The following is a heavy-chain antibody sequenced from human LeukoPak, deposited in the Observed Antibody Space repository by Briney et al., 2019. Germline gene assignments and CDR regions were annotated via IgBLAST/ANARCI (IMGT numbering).Heavy chain of an antibody. D-gene: IGHD3-22*01. CDR2: IYSGGST. J-gene: IGHJ4*02. Sequence: GGSLRLSCTASGFTVSSNYMSWVRQAPGKGLEGVSVIYSGGSTYYADSVKGRFTISRHNSKNTLYLQMNSLRAEDTAVYYCANIWKDYYDSSGPLDYWGQGTLVTVSS. V-gene: IGHV3-53*04. CDR3: ANIWKDYYDSSGPLDY. CDR1: GFTVSSNY.